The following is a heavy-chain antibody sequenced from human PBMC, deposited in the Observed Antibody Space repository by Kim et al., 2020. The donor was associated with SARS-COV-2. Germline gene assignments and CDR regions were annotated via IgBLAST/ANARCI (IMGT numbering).Heavy chain of an antibody. D-gene: IGHD2-2*01. CDR1: GFTFGDYI. CDR2: IRRTASGGTT. V-gene: IGHV3-49*03. J-gene: IGHJ3*02. Sequence: GGSLRLSCSGSGFTFGDYIMNWFRQPPGKGLEWVGLIRRTASGGTTEYAASVKGRFTISRDDSKGFVYLEMSSLKTEDTAVYYCTKYATWADDAFDIWGQGTMVTVSS. CDR3: TKYATWADDAFDI.